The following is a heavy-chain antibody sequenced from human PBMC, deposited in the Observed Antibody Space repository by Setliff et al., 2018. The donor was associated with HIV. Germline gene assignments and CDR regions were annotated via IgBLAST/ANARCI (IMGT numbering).Heavy chain of an antibody. D-gene: IGHD7-27*01. CDR2: IYYGGST. CDR1: GASISSSSYY. V-gene: IGHV4-39*01. Sequence: PSETLSLTCSVSGASISSSSYYWGWLRQPPGKRLEWIGTIYYGGSTYYDESLKSRVTISLDTSKNQFSLKLKSVTATDTAVYYCARALAVTHWGYFDYWGQGTLVTVSS. CDR3: ARALAVTHWGYFDY. J-gene: IGHJ4*02.